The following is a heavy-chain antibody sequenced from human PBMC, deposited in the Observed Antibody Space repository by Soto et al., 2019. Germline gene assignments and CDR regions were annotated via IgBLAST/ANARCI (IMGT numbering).Heavy chain of an antibody. J-gene: IGHJ6*02. Sequence: PGGSLRLSCEGSGFTFRSHSMNWVRQAPGRGLEWVASISTSSSFICYGDSVRGRFIISRDNAKNSLDLQMDSVRVEDTAVYYCARENKDVNKSTSISSGFHGMDVWGQGITVTVSS. V-gene: IGHV3-21*01. CDR3: ARENKDVNKSTSISSGFHGMDV. CDR1: GFTFRSHS. CDR2: ISTSSSFI. D-gene: IGHD2-2*01.